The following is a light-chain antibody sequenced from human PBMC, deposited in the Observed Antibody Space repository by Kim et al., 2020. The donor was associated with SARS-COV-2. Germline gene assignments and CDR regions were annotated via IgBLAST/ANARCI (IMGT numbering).Light chain of an antibody. V-gene: IGKV1-5*03. J-gene: IGKJ2*01. CDR2: KAS. CDR1: QSISSW. CDR3: QQYNSYSAYT. Sequence: DIQMTQSPSTLSASVGDRVTITCRASQSISSWLAWYQQKPGKAPKLLIYKASSLESGVPSRFSGSGSGTEFTLTISSLQPDDFATYYCQQYNSYSAYTFGRGTKLE.